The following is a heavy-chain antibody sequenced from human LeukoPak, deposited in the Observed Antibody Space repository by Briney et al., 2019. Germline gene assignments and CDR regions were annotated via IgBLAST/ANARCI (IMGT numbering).Heavy chain of an antibody. J-gene: IGHJ4*02. V-gene: IGHV3-21*01. CDR2: ISSSSSYI. Sequence: GGSLRLSCAASGFTFSSYSMNWVRQAPGKGLEWVSSISSSSSYIYYADPVKGRFTISRDNAKNSLYLQMNSLRAEDTAVYYCARDRLRYCSGGSCSTDYWGQGTLVTVSS. D-gene: IGHD2-15*01. CDR3: ARDRLRYCSGGSCSTDY. CDR1: GFTFSSYS.